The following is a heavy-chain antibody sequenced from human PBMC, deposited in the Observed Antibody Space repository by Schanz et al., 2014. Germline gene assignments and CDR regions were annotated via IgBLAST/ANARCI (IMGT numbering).Heavy chain of an antibody. Sequence: QVQLVESGGGVVQPGRSLRLSCVASGFTFSIYAMHWVRQAPGKGLEYVSAISHDGYSTYYADSVKGRFTISRDNSKNTLYLQMNSLRAEDTAVYYCAKGRFGELSAFDIWGQGTMVTVSS. V-gene: IGHV3-64*04. CDR1: GFTFSIYA. D-gene: IGHD3-10*01. CDR3: AKGRFGELSAFDI. CDR2: ISHDGYST. J-gene: IGHJ3*02.